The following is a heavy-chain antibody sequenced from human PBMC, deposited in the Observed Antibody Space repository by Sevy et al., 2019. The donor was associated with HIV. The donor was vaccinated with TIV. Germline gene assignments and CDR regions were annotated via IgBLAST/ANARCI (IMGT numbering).Heavy chain of an antibody. CDR2: ISGRGGST. CDR3: AKDRRYYDSSGYYAFDY. Sequence: GGSLRLSCAASGFTFSSYAMSWVRQAPGKGLEWVSAISGRGGSTYYADSVKGRFTISRDNSKNTLYLQMNSLRAEDTAVYYCAKDRRYYDSSGYYAFDYWGQGTLVTVSS. CDR1: GFTFSSYA. D-gene: IGHD3-22*01. V-gene: IGHV3-23*01. J-gene: IGHJ4*02.